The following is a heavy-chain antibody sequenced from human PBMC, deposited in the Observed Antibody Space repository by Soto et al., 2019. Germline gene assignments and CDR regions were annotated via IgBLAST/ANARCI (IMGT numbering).Heavy chain of an antibody. CDR3: AREVIWFGEFNYYYYGMDV. D-gene: IGHD3-10*01. V-gene: IGHV4-31*03. J-gene: IGHJ6*02. CDR2: IYYSGST. Sequence: SETLSLTCTVSGGSISSGGYYWSWIRQHPGRGLEWIGYIYYSGSTYYNPSLKSRVTISVDTSKNQFSLKLSSVTAADTAVYYCAREVIWFGEFNYYYYGMDVWGQGTTVTVSS. CDR1: GGSISSGGYY.